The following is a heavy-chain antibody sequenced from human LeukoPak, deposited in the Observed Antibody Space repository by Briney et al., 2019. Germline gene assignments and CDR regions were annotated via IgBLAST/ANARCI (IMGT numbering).Heavy chain of an antibody. J-gene: IGHJ4*02. Sequence: GEPLKIFCEASGYTFSNYWIGWVRQMPGKGLEWMGVIYPDDSDTKYSPSFQGQVTISADKSITAAYLQWSSLKASDTAMYYCAISRDSSGYYYLIWGKGTLVTVCS. CDR3: AISRDSSGYYYLI. CDR2: IYPDDSDT. CDR1: GYTFSNYW. D-gene: IGHD3-22*01. V-gene: IGHV5-51*01.